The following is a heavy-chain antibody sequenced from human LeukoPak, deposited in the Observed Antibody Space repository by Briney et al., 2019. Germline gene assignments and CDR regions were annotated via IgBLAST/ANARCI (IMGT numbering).Heavy chain of an antibody. CDR1: GGSFSDYY. CDR3: ARGRVYYGSVF. J-gene: IGHJ4*02. CDR2: INHSGSI. Sequence: PSETLSLTCAVYGGSFSDYYWSWTRQPPGKGLEWIGEINHSGSINYNPSLKSRVTISLDTSKNQFSLKLSSVTAADTAVYYCARGRVYYGSVFWGQGTLVTASS. D-gene: IGHD3-10*01. V-gene: IGHV4-34*01.